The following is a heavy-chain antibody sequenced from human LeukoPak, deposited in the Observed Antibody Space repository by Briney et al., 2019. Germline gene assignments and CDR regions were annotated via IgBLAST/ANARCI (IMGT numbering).Heavy chain of an antibody. Sequence: GRSLRLSCAASGFTFSSYGMHWVRQAPGKGLEWVAVISYDGSNKYYADSVKGRFTISRDNSKNTLYLQMNSLRAEDTAVYYCAKDSPSYYDFWSGYYYYYYGMDVWGQGTTVTVSS. CDR3: AKDSPSYYDFWSGYYYYYYGMDV. CDR1: GFTFSSYG. D-gene: IGHD3-3*01. CDR2: ISYDGSNK. V-gene: IGHV3-30*18. J-gene: IGHJ6*02.